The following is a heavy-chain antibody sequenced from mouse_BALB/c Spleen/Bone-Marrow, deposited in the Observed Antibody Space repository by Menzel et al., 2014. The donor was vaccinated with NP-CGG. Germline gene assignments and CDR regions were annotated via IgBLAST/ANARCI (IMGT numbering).Heavy chain of an antibody. CDR2: IYPGDGDT. D-gene: IGHD1-1*01. CDR3: ARSGSSWFAY. CDR1: GYAFSSSW. V-gene: IGHV1-82*01. J-gene: IGHJ3*01. Sequence: VQLQQSGPELVEPGASVKISCKASGYAFSSSWMNWVKQRPGQGLEWIGRIYPGDGDTNYNGKFKGKATLTADKSSSTAYMQLSSLTSVDSAVYFCARSGSSWFAYWGQGTLVTVSA.